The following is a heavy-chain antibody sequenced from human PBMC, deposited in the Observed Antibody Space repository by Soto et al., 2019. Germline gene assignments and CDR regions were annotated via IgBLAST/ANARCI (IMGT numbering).Heavy chain of an antibody. J-gene: IGHJ6*02. D-gene: IGHD2-2*01. Sequence: GASVKVSCKVSGYTLTELSMHWVRQAPGKGLEWMGGFDPEDGETIYAQKFQGRVTMTEDTSTDTAYMELSSLRSEDTPVYYCATDTAPSVAPAAHYSYYYGMDSWGQGTTVT. V-gene: IGHV1-24*01. CDR2: FDPEDGET. CDR1: GYTLTELS. CDR3: ATDTAPSVAPAAHYSYYYGMDS.